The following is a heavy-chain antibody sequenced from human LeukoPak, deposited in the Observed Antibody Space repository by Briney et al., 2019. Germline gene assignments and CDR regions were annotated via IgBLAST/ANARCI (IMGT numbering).Heavy chain of an antibody. V-gene: IGHV3-23*01. CDR2: ISGIGGST. Sequence: PGGSLRLSCAASGFTFSSYAMSWVRQAPGKGLEWVSGISGIGGSTYYADSVKGQFTISRDNSKNTLFLQMNSLRAEDTGVYYCAKGQNGLAAAGTDFDYWGQGTLVTVSS. J-gene: IGHJ4*02. CDR1: GFTFSSYA. D-gene: IGHD6-13*01. CDR3: AKGQNGLAAAGTDFDY.